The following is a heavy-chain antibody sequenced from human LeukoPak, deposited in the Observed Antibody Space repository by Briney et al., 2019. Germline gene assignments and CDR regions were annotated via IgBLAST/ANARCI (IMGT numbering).Heavy chain of an antibody. CDR1: GGTFSSYA. J-gene: IGHJ6*03. CDR2: IIPIFGTA. Sequence: SVKVSCKDSGGTFSSYAISWVRQAPGQGLECMGGIIPIFGTANYAQKFQGRVTITTDESTSTAYMELSSLRSEDTAVYYCARSGIYSYYYYYMDVWGKGTTVTVSS. V-gene: IGHV1-69*05. CDR3: ARSGIYSYYYYYMDV. D-gene: IGHD2-15*01.